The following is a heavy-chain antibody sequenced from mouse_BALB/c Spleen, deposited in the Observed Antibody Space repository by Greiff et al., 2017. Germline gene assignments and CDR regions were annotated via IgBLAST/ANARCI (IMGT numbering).Heavy chain of an antibody. CDR2: IDPENGDT. CDR1: GFNIKDYY. J-gene: IGHJ4*01. D-gene: IGHD1-1*01. Sequence: VHVKQSGAELVRSGASVKLSCTASGFNIKDYYMHWVKQRPEQGLEWIGWIDPENGDTEYAPKFQGKATMTADTSSNTAYLQLSSLTSEDTAVYYWNARRGGTTVVATEDYGCRGTSDTVST. CDR3: NARRGGTTVVATEDY. V-gene: IGHV14-4*02.